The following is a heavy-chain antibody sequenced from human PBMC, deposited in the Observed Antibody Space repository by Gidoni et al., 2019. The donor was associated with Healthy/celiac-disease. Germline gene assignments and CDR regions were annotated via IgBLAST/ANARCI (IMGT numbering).Heavy chain of an antibody. J-gene: IGHJ4*02. V-gene: IGHV3-11*01. D-gene: IGHD5-18*01. CDR1: GFPFRDYY. Sequence: QVQLVASGGGLVKPGGSLSRSCAASGFPFRDYYMSWIRQAPGKGLELVSYISSSGSTIYYADSVKGRFTISRDNAKNSLYRQMNSLRAEDTAVYYCARDPYSYGWANGDYWGQGTLVTVSS. CDR3: ARDPYSYGWANGDY. CDR2: ISSSGSTI.